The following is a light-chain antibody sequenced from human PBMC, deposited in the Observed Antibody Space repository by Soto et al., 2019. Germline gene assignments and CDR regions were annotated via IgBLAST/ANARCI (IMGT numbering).Light chain of an antibody. CDR1: QSISDT. Sequence: EIVMTQSPATLSVSPGGRATLSCRASQSISDTLAWYQQKPGQAPRLLIHGASVRATGIPDRFSGSGSGTDFSLTISRLEPEDFAVYHCQQYSSSPRTFGQGTRLEIK. J-gene: IGKJ5*01. CDR3: QQYSSSPRT. CDR2: GAS. V-gene: IGKV3-20*01.